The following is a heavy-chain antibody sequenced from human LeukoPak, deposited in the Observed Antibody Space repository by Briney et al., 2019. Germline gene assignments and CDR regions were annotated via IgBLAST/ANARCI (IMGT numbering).Heavy chain of an antibody. D-gene: IGHD5-12*01. CDR1: GLNFGDYG. CDR2: INWNGITT. CDR3: ARDRGRGYYSLDY. J-gene: IGHJ4*02. V-gene: IGHV3-20*04. Sequence: GGSLRLSCGAPGLNFGDYGMSWVRQAPGKGLEWVSAINWNGITTGHADSVRGRFAISRDNAKNSLYLQMNSLRAEDTALYFCARDRGRGYYSLDYWGQGTLVTVSS.